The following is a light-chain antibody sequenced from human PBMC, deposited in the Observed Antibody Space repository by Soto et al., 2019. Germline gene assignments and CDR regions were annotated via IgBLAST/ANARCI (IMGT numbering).Light chain of an antibody. Sequence: QSVLTQPASVSGSPGQSITISCTGTSSDVGNYNYVSWYQQHPGKAPKLMIYGISNRPSEVSNRFSGSKSGTTASLTISGLQAEDEADYYCSSYTSSSTWLFGGGTKLTVL. CDR1: SSDVGNYNY. V-gene: IGLV2-14*01. J-gene: IGLJ3*02. CDR3: SSYTSSSTWL. CDR2: GIS.